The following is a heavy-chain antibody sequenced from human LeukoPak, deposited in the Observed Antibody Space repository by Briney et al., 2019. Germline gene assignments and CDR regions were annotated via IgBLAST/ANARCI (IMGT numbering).Heavy chain of an antibody. CDR1: GFTFSTYN. CDR3: ARGGGLYYYYYMDV. CDR2: INSDGSNT. J-gene: IGHJ6*03. Sequence: GGSLRLSCAASGFTFSTYNMNWVRQAPGKGLVWVSRINSDGSNTSYADSVKGRFTISRDNAKNTLYLQMNSLRAEDTAVYYCARGGGLYYYYYMDVWGKGTTVTVSS. V-gene: IGHV3-74*01. D-gene: IGHD3/OR15-3a*01.